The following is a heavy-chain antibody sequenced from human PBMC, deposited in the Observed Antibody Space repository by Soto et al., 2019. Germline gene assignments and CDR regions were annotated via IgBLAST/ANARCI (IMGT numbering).Heavy chain of an antibody. J-gene: IGHJ6*02. Sequence: ASVKVSCKASGYSFTDYHIHWVRQAPGQGLEWLGRINPKSGGTSTAQKFQGWVTMTTDTSISTASMELTRLTSDDTAIYYCARGDSTDCSNGGCPSFYNRGMDVWGQGTTVTVSS. CDR3: ARGDSTDCSNGGCPSFYNRGMDV. CDR2: INPKSGGT. V-gene: IGHV1-2*04. CDR1: GYSFTDYH. D-gene: IGHD2-8*01.